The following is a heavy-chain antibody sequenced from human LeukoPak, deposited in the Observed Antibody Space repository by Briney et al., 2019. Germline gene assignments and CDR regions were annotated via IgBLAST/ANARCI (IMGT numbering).Heavy chain of an antibody. CDR2: IRYDGSNK. CDR3: AKGLRYFDWLDSGVDY. D-gene: IGHD3-9*01. Sequence: GGSLRLSCAASGFMFSSYGMHWVRQAPGKGLEWVAFIRYDGSNKYYADSVKGRFTISRDNSKNTLYLQMNSLRAEDTAVYYCAKGLRYFDWLDSGVDYWGQGTLVTVSS. V-gene: IGHV3-30*02. J-gene: IGHJ4*02. CDR1: GFMFSSYG.